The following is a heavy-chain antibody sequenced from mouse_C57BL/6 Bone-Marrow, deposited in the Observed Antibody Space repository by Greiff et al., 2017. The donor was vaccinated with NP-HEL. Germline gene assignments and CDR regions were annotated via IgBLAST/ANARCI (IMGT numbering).Heavy chain of an antibody. CDR3: AKMRIRSYIDY. CDR1: GYTFTSYW. J-gene: IGHJ2*01. CDR2: IDPSDSYT. V-gene: IGHV1-69*01. Sequence: VQLQQPGAELVMPGASVKLSCKASGYTFTSYWMHWVKQRPGQGLEWIGEIDPSDSYTNYNQKFKGKSTLTVDKSSSTAYMQLSSLTSEDSAVYYCAKMRIRSYIDYWGQGTTLTVSS.